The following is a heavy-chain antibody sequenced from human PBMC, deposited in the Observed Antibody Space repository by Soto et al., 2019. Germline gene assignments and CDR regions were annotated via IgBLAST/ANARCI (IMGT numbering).Heavy chain of an antibody. CDR3: VREGLTMDGRLTPSFRP. V-gene: IGHV4-30-4*01. CDR1: GASITIGVSS. J-gene: IGHJ5*02. D-gene: IGHD3-3*01. CDR2: IYHTGPT. Sequence: QVQLQESGPGLVKPSQTLSLTCTVSGASITIGVSSGNWIRQPQGKGLDWIGYIYHTGPTYYNPSLPGRGTISVDTSMNQFSLKLRSVTAAATAGYFRVREGLTMDGRLTPSFRPWGQGTLVTVSS.